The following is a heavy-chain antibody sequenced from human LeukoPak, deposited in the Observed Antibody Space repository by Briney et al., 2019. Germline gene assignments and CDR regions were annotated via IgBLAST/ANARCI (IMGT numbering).Heavy chain of an antibody. D-gene: IGHD3-22*01. J-gene: IGHJ4*02. CDR2: ISGSGDNT. V-gene: IGHV3-23*01. Sequence: PGGSLRLSCAGSGFTFSTYWMTWVRQAPGKGLEWVSGISGSGDNTYYADSVKGRFTISRDNSKNTLYVQVNSLGTEDTAAYYCAKGSYYDSSGSFYFDYWGQGTLVTVSS. CDR3: AKGSYYDSSGSFYFDY. CDR1: GFTFSTYW.